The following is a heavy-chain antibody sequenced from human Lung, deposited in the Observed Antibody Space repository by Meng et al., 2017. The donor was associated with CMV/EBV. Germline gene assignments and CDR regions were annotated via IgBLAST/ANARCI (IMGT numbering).Heavy chain of an antibody. V-gene: IGHV3-53*01. J-gene: IGHJ6*02. CDR1: GFIVSSKY. CDR3: ATQAPPGITDKDYFYYGMDV. CDR2: IYTGGSA. D-gene: IGHD1-14*01. Sequence: GGSLRLSCAVSGFIVSSKYMTWVRQTPGKGLEWVSIIYTGGSASYADSVKGRFTISRDNSKNTLYLQMNSLRAEDTAVYYCATQAPPGITDKDYFYYGMDVWGQGTXVTVYS.